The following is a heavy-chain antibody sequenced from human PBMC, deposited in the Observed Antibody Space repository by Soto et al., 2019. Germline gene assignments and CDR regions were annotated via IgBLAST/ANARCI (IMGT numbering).Heavy chain of an antibody. D-gene: IGHD3-3*01. CDR1: GYTFTGYY. J-gene: IGHJ6*02. CDR2: INPNSGGT. V-gene: IGHV1-2*02. CDR3: ARGYDFWSGYYYYGMDV. Sequence: ASVKVSCKASGYTFTGYYMHWVRQAPGQGPEWMGWINPNSGGTNYAQKVQGRVTMTRDTSISTAYMELSRLRSDDTAVYYCARGYDFWSGYYYYGMDVWGQGTTVTVSS.